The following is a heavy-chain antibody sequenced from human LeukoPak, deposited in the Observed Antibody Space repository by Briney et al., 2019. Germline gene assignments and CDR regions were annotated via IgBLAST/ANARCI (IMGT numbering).Heavy chain of an antibody. CDR1: GGSISSGSYY. Sequence: SSETLSLTCTVSGGSISSGSYYWSWIRQPAGKGLEWIGRIYTSGSTNYNPSLKSRVTISVDTSKNQFSLKLSSVTAADTAVYYCARDRGEYSYAYDYWGQGTLVTVSS. V-gene: IGHV4-61*02. CDR2: IYTSGST. D-gene: IGHD5-18*01. J-gene: IGHJ4*02. CDR3: ARDRGEYSYAYDY.